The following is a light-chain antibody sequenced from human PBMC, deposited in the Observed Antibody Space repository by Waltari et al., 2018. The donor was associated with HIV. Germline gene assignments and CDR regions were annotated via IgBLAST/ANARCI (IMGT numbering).Light chain of an antibody. Sequence: EIVMTQSPATLSVSPGERATLSCRARQSVSSNLAWYQQKPGHAPRLLIYGASTRATGIPARFSGSGAGTEFTLTISSLQSEDFAVYYCQQYNNWPPFTFGPGTKVDIK. CDR2: GAS. V-gene: IGKV3-15*01. J-gene: IGKJ3*01. CDR3: QQYNNWPPFT. CDR1: QSVSSN.